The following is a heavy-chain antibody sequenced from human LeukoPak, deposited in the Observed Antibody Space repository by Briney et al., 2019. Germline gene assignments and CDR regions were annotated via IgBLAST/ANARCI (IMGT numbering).Heavy chain of an antibody. V-gene: IGHV3-21*01. J-gene: IGHJ3*02. Sequence: GGSLRLSCAASGFTFSNYSMNWVRQASGKGLEWVSSITGSTSRINYYADSVRGRFTISRDNAKSALYLQMNSLRAEDTAIYYCARDFYDGSGTTDAFDIWGQGTMVTVSS. CDR3: ARDFYDGSGTTDAFDI. CDR1: GFTFSNYS. D-gene: IGHD3-22*01. CDR2: ITGSTSRI.